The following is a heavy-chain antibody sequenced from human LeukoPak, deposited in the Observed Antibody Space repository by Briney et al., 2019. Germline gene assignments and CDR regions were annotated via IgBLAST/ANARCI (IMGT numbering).Heavy chain of an antibody. CDR1: GGSISSGSYY. D-gene: IGHD1-26*01. V-gene: IGHV4-61*02. CDR3: TSGNYYDDAFDI. Sequence: SESLSLTCTVSGGSISSGSYYWSWIRQPAGKGLEWIGRIYTSGSTNYNPSLKSRVTISVDTSKNQFSLKLSSVTAADTAVYYCTSGNYYDDAFDIWGQGTMVTVSS. CDR2: IYTSGST. J-gene: IGHJ3*02.